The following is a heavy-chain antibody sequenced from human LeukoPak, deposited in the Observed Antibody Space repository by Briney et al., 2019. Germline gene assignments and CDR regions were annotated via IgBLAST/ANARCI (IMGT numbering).Heavy chain of an antibody. J-gene: IGHJ6*02. D-gene: IGHD5-18*01. Sequence: ASVKVSCKASGYTFTSYDINWVRQATGQGLEWMGWMNPNSGNTGYAQKFQGRVTMTRNTSISTAYMELSSLRSEDTAVYYCARGTAPVYRKGMDVRGQGTTVTVSS. CDR3: ARGTAPVYRKGMDV. CDR1: GYTFTSYD. CDR2: MNPNSGNT. V-gene: IGHV1-8*01.